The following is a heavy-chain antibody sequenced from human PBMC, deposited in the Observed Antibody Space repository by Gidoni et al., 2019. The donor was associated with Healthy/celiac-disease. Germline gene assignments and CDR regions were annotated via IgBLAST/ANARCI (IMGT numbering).Heavy chain of an antibody. CDR3: AKVGGDYDIFTTWFDY. Sequence: QVQLVESGGGVVQPGRSLRLSCAASGFTVSSYGMHWVRQAPGKELEWVAVISYDGSNKDYTDSVEGRFTISRDNSKNTLYLQMNSLRAEDTAVYYCAKVGGDYDIFTTWFDYWGQGTLVTVSS. D-gene: IGHD3-9*01. V-gene: IGHV3-30*18. CDR1: GFTVSSYG. J-gene: IGHJ4*02. CDR2: ISYDGSNK.